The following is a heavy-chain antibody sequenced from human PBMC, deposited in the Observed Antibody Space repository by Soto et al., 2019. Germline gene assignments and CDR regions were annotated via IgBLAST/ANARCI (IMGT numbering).Heavy chain of an antibody. J-gene: IGHJ3*02. D-gene: IGHD3-22*01. CDR3: ARDGDYYDSSGYFLRDAFDI. V-gene: IGHV3-11*01. CDR2: ISSSGDII. Sequence: QVQLVESGGGLVKPGGSLRLSCAASGFTFSDYYMSWIRQAPGKGLEWVSYISSSGDIIDYADSVKGRLTISRDNAKKSLYLQMNSLRAEDTAVYYCARDGDYYDSSGYFLRDAFDIWGQGTMVTVSS. CDR1: GFTFSDYY.